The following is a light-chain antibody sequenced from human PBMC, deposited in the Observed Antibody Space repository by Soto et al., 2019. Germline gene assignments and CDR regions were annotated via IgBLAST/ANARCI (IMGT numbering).Light chain of an antibody. Sequence: IQLTQTPSSLPASVVDRVTITGLASQGISSYLNWYQQKPGKAPKLLIYAASSLQSGVPSRFSGSGSGTDFTLTISSLQPEDFATYYCQQSYSTPITFGQGTRLEIK. CDR1: QGISSY. V-gene: IGKV1-39*01. CDR3: QQSYSTPIT. J-gene: IGKJ5*01. CDR2: AAS.